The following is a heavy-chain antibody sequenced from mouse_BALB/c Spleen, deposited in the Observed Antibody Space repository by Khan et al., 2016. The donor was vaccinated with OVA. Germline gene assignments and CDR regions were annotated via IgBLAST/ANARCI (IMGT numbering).Heavy chain of an antibody. CDR2: INPSSGYT. J-gene: IGHJ2*01. CDR1: GYTFSNYW. Sequence: QVQLKESGAELAKPGDSVKMSCKASGYTFSNYWIHWVKQRPGQGLEWIGYINPSSGYTYYNQTFNDKATLTTEHSSSTAYMQLSSLTSEDSAVYYCARDRIDYWGQGTTLTVSS. CDR3: ARDRIDY. V-gene: IGHV1-7*01.